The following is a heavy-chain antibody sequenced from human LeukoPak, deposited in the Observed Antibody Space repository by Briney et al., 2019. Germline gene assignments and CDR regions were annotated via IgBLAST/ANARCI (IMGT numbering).Heavy chain of an antibody. V-gene: IGHV3-53*05. CDR2: IYSGGST. D-gene: IGHD5-24*01. CDR1: GFTVSSNY. Sequence: GGSLRLSCAASGFTVSSNYMSWVRQAPGKGLEWVSVIYSGGSTYYADSVKGRFTISRDNSKNSLYLQMNSLRTEDTALYYCAKDFEDGYNSWGQGTLVTVSS. J-gene: IGHJ5*02. CDR3: AKDFEDGYNS.